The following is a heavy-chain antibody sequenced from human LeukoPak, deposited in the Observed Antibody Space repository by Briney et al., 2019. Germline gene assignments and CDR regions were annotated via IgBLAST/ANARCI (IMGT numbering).Heavy chain of an antibody. CDR1: GDSISSDY. J-gene: IGHJ4*02. Sequence: SETLSLTCTVSGDSISSDYWSWIRQPPGKGLEWIGYIYNSGGTNYNPSLKSRVTISVDSSKNHFSLRLSSVTAADTAIYYCARGARYYGSGTYAYWGQGTLVTVSS. CDR2: IYNSGGT. D-gene: IGHD3-10*01. CDR3: ARGARYYGSGTYAY. V-gene: IGHV4-59*01.